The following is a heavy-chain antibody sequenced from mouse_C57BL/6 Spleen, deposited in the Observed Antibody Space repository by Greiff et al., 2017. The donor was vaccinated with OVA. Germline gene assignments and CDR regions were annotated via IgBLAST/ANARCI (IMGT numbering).Heavy chain of an antibody. CDR3: ARGGEAMDY. J-gene: IGHJ4*01. Sequence: EVQLQQSGPELVKPGASVKISCKASGYTFTDYYMNWVKQSHGKSLEWIGDINPNNGGTSYNQKFKGKATVTVDKSSSTAYMELRSLTSEDSAVYYCARGGEAMDYWGQGTSVTVSS. CDR1: GYTFTDYY. V-gene: IGHV1-26*01. CDR2: INPNNGGT.